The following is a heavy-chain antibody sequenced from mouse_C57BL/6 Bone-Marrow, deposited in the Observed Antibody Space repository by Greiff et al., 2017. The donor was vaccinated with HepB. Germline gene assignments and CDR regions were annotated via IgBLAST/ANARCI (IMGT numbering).Heavy chain of an antibody. V-gene: IGHV1-42*01. CDR1: GYSFTGYY. D-gene: IGHD2-10*02. Sequence: EVKLMESGPELVKPGASVKISCKASGYSFTGYYMNWVKQSPEKSLEWIGEINPSTGGTTYNQKFKAKATLTVDKSSSTAYMQLKSLTSEDSAVYYCARGGVYGNWYFDVWGTGTTVTVSS. CDR3: ARGGVYGNWYFDV. CDR2: INPSTGGT. J-gene: IGHJ1*03.